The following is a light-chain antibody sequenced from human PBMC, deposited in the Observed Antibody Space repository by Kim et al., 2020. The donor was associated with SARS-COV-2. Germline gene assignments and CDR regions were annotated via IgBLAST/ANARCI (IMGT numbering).Light chain of an antibody. CDR3: QQYDNLPLT. J-gene: IGKJ4*01. V-gene: IGKV1-33*01. CDR1: QDISNY. CDR2: DAS. Sequence: DIQMTQSPSSLSASVGDRVTITYQASQDISNYLNWYQQKPGKAPKLLISDASNLEIGVPSRFSGSGSGTDFTFTIYSLQPEDIATYYCQQYDNLPLTCGGGTKVDIK.